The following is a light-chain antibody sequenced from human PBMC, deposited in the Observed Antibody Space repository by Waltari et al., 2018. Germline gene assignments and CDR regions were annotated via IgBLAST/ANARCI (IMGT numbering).Light chain of an antibody. CDR3: QPYDTLPPIT. CDR2: DVS. J-gene: IGKJ5*01. V-gene: IGKV1-33*01. CDR1: QDINNY. Sequence: DIQMTQSPSSLSVSVGDRVTITCQASQDINNYLNWWQQKPGKAPKLLIYDVSNLDTGVPSRFSGSGSGTVFIFTINSLQPEDIATYYCQPYDTLPPITFGQGTRLEIK.